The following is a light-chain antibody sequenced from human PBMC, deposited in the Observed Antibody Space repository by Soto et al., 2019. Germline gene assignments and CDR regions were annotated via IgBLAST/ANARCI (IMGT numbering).Light chain of an antibody. V-gene: IGKV3-15*01. CDR2: GAS. Sequence: EIVMTQSPATLSVSPGERATLSCRASQSVSRNLAWYQQKPGQAPRLLIYGASTRATGIPARFSGSGSGTEFTLTISSLQSEDFAVYYCRQYNNWPWTFGQGTKVDIK. CDR3: RQYNNWPWT. CDR1: QSVSRN. J-gene: IGKJ1*01.